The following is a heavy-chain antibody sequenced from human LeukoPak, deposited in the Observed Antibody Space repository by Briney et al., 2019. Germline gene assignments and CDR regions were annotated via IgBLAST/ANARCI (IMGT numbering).Heavy chain of an antibody. V-gene: IGHV4-30-2*01. Sequence: SETLSLTCAVSGGSISSGGYSWSWIRQPPGKGLEWIGYIYHSGSTYYNPSLKSRVTISVDRSKNQFSLKLSSVTAADTAVYYCARARLYIDYWGQGTLVTVSS. J-gene: IGHJ4*02. CDR2: IYHSGST. CDR3: ARARLYIDY. CDR1: GGSISSGGYS.